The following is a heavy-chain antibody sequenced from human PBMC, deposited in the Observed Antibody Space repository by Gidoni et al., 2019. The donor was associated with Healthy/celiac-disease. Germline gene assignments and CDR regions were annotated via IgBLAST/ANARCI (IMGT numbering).Heavy chain of an antibody. J-gene: IGHJ5*02. Sequence: EVQLVQSGAEVKKPGESLKISCKGSGYSFTSSWIGWVRQMPGKGLEWMGIIYPGDSDTRYSPSFQGQVTISADKSISTAYLQWSSLKASDTAMYYCARFGSDSSSWPAIRMWGYNWFDPWGQGTLVTVSS. D-gene: IGHD6-13*01. CDR3: ARFGSDSSSWPAIRMWGYNWFDP. CDR2: IYPGDSDT. CDR1: GYSFTSSW. V-gene: IGHV5-51*03.